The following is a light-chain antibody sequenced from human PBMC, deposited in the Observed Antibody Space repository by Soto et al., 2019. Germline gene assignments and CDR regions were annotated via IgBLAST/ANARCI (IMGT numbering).Light chain of an antibody. CDR2: EDI. Sequence: SYELTQPPSVSVSPGQTATITCSGDNLGNKYSCWYQQRPGQSPVLVIYEDIKRPSGIPERFSGSNSGNTATLTISGTQAMDEADYYCQAWVSGTVVFGGGTKLTVL. CDR3: QAWVSGTVV. V-gene: IGLV3-1*01. J-gene: IGLJ2*01. CDR1: NLGNKY.